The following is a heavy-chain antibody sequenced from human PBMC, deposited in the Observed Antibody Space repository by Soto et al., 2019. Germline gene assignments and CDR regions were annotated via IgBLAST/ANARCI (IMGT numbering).Heavy chain of an antibody. J-gene: IGHJ4*02. CDR3: ARDGGRHSGGIDY. Sequence: QVQLVQSGAEVKKPGSSVKVSCKASGGTFSSYSINWVRQAPGQGLEWMGEIIPIFGTANYAQKFQGRVTISANESTSTAYMELSSLRSEDTAVYYCARDGGRHSGGIDYWGQGTLVTVSS. D-gene: IGHD1-26*01. V-gene: IGHV1-69*01. CDR2: IIPIFGTA. CDR1: GGTFSSYS.